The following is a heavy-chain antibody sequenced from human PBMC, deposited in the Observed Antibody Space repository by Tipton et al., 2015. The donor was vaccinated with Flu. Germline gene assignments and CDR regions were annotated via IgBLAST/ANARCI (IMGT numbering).Heavy chain of an antibody. CDR1: GFTFSSYW. V-gene: IGHV3-7*01. D-gene: IGHD1-26*01. CDR2: IKQDGSEK. J-gene: IGHJ6*02. CDR3: ARDLGGSWNYGMDV. Sequence: SLRLSCAASGFTFSSYWMSWVRQAPGKGLEWVANIKQDGSEKYYVDSAKGRFTISRDNAKNSLYLQMNSLRAEDTAVYYCARDLGGSWNYGMDVWGQGTTVTVSS.